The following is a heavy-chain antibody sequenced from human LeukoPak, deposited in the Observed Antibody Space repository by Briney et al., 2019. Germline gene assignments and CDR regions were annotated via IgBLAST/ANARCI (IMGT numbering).Heavy chain of an antibody. CDR1: GFTFSSYE. CDR2: ISSSGSTI. Sequence: GGSLRLSCAASGFTFSSYEMNWVRQAPGKGLEWVSYISSSGSTIYYADSVKGRFTISRDNSKNTLYLQMNSLRAEDTAVYYCARDGGSLSLTGDDYFDYWGQGTLVTVSS. V-gene: IGHV3-48*03. J-gene: IGHJ4*02. CDR3: ARDGGSLSLTGDDYFDY. D-gene: IGHD7-27*01.